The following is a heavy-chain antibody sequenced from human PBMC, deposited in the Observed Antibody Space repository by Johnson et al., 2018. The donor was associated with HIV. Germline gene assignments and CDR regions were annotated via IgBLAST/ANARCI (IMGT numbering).Heavy chain of an antibody. Sequence: QVQLVESGGGVVQPGRSLRLSCAASGFTFSSYGMHWVRQAPGKGLEWVAGVWYDGSNKYYADSVKGLFTIFRDNSENTLFLQMNRLRAEDTAVYYCAKDRTNWGYDAFDIWGQGTMVTVSS. D-gene: IGHD3-16*01. V-gene: IGHV3-33*06. J-gene: IGHJ3*02. CDR2: VWYDGSNK. CDR3: AKDRTNWGYDAFDI. CDR1: GFTFSSYG.